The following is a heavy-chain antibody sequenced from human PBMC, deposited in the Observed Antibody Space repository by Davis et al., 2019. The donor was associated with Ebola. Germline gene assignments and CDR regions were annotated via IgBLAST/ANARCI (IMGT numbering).Heavy chain of an antibody. CDR3: ARGSRSSWYEWFDP. CDR2: INAGNGNT. Sequence: ASVKVSCKASGYTFTFYGMHWVRQAPGERLEWMGWINAGNGNTKYSEKFQGRVTMTRDTSASTVYMELRSLRSEDTAVYYCARGSRSSWYEWFDPWGQGTLVTVSS. CDR1: GYTFTFYG. V-gene: IGHV1-3*01. J-gene: IGHJ5*02. D-gene: IGHD6-13*01.